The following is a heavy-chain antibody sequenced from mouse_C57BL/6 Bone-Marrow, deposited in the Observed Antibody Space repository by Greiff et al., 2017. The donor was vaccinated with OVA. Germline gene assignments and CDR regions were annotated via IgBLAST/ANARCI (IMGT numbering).Heavy chain of an antibody. D-gene: IGHD1-1*01. J-gene: IGHJ4*01. CDR3: ARERAFITTAY. CDR2: ISPGSGST. CDR1: GYTFTSYW. V-gene: IGHV1-55*01. Sequence: QVQLQQPGAELVQPGASVKMSCKASGYTFTSYWITWVKQRPGQGLEWIGDISPGSGSTNSNEKFSSTATLTVDTSSSTAYRQLSSLTSEDAAVYCCARERAFITTAYWGQGTSVTVSS.